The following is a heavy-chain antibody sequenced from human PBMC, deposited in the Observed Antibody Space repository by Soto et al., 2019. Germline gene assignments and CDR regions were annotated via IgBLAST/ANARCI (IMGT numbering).Heavy chain of an antibody. V-gene: IGHV4-31*03. CDR2: IYYSGST. Sequence: QVQLQESGPGLVKPSQTLSLTCTVSGGSISSGGYYWSWIRQHPGKGLEWIGYIYYSGSTYYNPYLQNRVTISVETSKNQCSLKLSSVTAADTAVYYCARVPVLDYDTYYYYYYMDVWGKGTTVTVSS. J-gene: IGHJ6*03. CDR1: GGSISSGGYY. CDR3: ARVPVLDYDTYYYYYYMDV. D-gene: IGHD3-9*01.